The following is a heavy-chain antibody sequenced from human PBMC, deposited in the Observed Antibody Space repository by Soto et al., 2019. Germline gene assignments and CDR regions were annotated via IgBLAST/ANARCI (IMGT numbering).Heavy chain of an antibody. V-gene: IGHV4-31*03. J-gene: IGHJ3*02. Sequence: QVQLQESGPGLVKPSQTLSLICTVSGGSISSGGYYWSWIRQHPGKGLEWIGHIYYSGSTYYNPSLKSRVSTSVDTSKNQFSLKLSSVTAADTAVYYCARVSPHDHGDPDAFDIWGQGTMVTVSS. CDR3: ARVSPHDHGDPDAFDI. CDR2: IYYSGST. CDR1: GGSISSGGYY. D-gene: IGHD4-17*01.